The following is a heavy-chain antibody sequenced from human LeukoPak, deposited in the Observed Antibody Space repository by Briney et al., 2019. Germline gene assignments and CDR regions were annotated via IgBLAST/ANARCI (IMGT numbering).Heavy chain of an antibody. Sequence: PSETLSLTCAVYGGSFSGYYWSWIRQPPGKGLEWIGEINHSGSTNYNPSLKSRVTISVDTSKNQFSLKLSSVTAADTAVYYCARVVSSVVPNDAFDIWGQGTMVTVSS. J-gene: IGHJ3*02. D-gene: IGHD2-21*01. V-gene: IGHV4-34*01. CDR1: GGSFSGYY. CDR3: ARVVSSVVPNDAFDI. CDR2: INHSGST.